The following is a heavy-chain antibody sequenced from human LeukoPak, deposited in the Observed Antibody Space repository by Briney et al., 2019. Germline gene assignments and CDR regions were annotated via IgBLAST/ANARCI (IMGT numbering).Heavy chain of an antibody. J-gene: IGHJ4*02. V-gene: IGHV3-23*01. CDR3: AKAPSDSSGWYLGFDY. CDR2: ISGSGGST. Sequence: GGSLRLSCAASGFTFSSYSMNWVRQAPGKGLEWVSAISGSGGSTYYADSVKGRFTISRDNSKNTLYLQMNSLRAEDTAVYYCAKAPSDSSGWYLGFDYWGQGTLVTVSS. D-gene: IGHD6-19*01. CDR1: GFTFSSYS.